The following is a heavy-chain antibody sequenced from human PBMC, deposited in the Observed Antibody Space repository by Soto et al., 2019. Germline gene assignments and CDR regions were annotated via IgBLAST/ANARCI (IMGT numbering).Heavy chain of an antibody. D-gene: IGHD2-21*01. CDR3: VRASYILPFDP. Sequence: QLQLQESGSGLVKPSQTLSLTCAVSGGSIDSGGYSWNWIQQPPGKGLEWIGYIYHTGAAHYNASLEGRVSLSVDMSKNQFSLQMTSVTAADTAVYYCVRASYILPFDPWGQGIFVTVSS. J-gene: IGHJ5*02. V-gene: IGHV4-30-2*01. CDR2: IYHTGAA. CDR1: GGSIDSGGYS.